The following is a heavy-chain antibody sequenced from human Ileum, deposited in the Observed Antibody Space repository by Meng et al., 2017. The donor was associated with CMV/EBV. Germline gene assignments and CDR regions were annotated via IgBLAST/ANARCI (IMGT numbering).Heavy chain of an antibody. V-gene: IGHV4-39*01. D-gene: IGHD3-10*01. J-gene: IGHJ4*02. CDR1: GGSISSSSYY. Sequence: SETLSLTCTVSGGSISSSSYYWGWIRQPPGKGLEWIGSIYYSGSTYYNPSLKSRVTISVDRSKNQFSLKLSSVTAADTAVYYCARQIYGSGSYPFDYWGQGTLVTVSS. CDR3: ARQIYGSGSYPFDY. CDR2: IYYSGST.